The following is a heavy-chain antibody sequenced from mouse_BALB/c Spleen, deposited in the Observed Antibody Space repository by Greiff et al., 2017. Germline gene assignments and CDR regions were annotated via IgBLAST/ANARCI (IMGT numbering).Heavy chain of an antibody. Sequence: QVQLQQSGPGLVAPSQSLSITCTVSGFSLTSYGVHWVRQSPGKGLEWLGVIWSGGSTDYNAAFISRLSISKDNSKSQVFFKMNSLQANDTAIYYCARRDRYDGYYAMDYWGQGTSVTVSS. V-gene: IGHV2-2*02. CDR1: GFSLTSYG. D-gene: IGHD2-14*01. J-gene: IGHJ4*01. CDR3: ARRDRYDGYYAMDY. CDR2: IWSGGST.